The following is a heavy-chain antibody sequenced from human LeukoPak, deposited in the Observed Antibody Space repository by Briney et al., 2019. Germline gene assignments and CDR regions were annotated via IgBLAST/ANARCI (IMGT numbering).Heavy chain of an antibody. J-gene: IGHJ3*02. CDR2: INHSGST. CDR1: GFIFSNYE. Sequence: LRLSCAGSGFIFSNYEMNWVRQAPGKGLEWIGEINHSGSTNYNPSLKSRVTISVDTSKNQFSLKLSSVTAADTAVYYCARGGLMVYAVRVQNDVFDIWGQGTMVTVSS. D-gene: IGHD2-8*01. CDR3: ARGGLMVYAVRVQNDVFDI. V-gene: IGHV4-34*01.